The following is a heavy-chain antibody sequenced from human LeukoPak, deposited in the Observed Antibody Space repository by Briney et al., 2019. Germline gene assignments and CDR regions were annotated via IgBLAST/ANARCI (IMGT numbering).Heavy chain of an antibody. CDR1: GFTFSSYA. V-gene: IGHV3-23*01. Sequence: GGSLRLSCAASGFTFSSYAMNWVRQAPGKGLEWVSAISGSGGSTYYADSVKGRFTISRDNSKNTLYLQMNSLRADDTAVYYCARDGFGTGSNWGQGTLVTVSS. CDR3: ARDGFGTGSN. D-gene: IGHD3-16*01. CDR2: ISGSGGST. J-gene: IGHJ4*02.